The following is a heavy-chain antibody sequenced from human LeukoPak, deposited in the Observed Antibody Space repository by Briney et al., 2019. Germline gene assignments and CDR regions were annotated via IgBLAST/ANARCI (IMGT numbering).Heavy chain of an antibody. V-gene: IGHV3-23*01. Sequence: GGSLRLSCAASGFTFSSYAMSWVRQAPGKGLEWVSAISGSGGSTYYADSVKGRFTISRDNSNNTLYLQMNSLRAEDTAVYYCAKDSIRYFGPMDVWGKGTTVTVSS. CDR3: AKDSIRYFGPMDV. D-gene: IGHD3-9*01. J-gene: IGHJ6*03. CDR1: GFTFSSYA. CDR2: ISGSGGST.